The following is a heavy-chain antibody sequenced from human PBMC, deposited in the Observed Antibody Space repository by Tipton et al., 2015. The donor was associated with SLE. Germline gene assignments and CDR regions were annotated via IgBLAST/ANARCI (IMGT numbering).Heavy chain of an antibody. D-gene: IGHD4-11*01. Sequence: TLSLTCTVSSGFLTSINYYCGWIRQPPGKGLQWIGSGYHRENSYYSPSLRSRVTISLDTSKNQFSLKLTAVTAADTAVYYCARQDRLTTVFGVLNWGPAALVTVST. CDR2: GYHRENS. CDR1: SGFLTSINYY. V-gene: IGHV4-39*07. CDR3: ARQDRLTTVFGVLN. J-gene: IGHJ4*02.